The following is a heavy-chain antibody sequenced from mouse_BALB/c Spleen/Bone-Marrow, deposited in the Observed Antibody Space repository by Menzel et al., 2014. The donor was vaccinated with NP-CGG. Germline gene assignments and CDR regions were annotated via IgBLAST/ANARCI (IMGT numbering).Heavy chain of an antibody. CDR2: IDPSDSYT. V-gene: IGHV1S127*01. CDR1: GNTFTSYW. CDR3: TRARDYGNCFAY. D-gene: IGHD2-1*01. J-gene: IGHJ3*01. Sequence: QVQLQQSGAELVKPGASVQMSCKASGNTFTSYWMHWVKQRPGQGLEWIGVIDPSDSYTSYNQKFKGKATLTVDTSSSAAYMQLSSLTSEDSAVYYCTRARDYGNCFAYWGHGTLVTVSA.